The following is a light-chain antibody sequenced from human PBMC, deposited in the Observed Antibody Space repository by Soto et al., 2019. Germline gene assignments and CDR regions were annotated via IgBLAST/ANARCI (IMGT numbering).Light chain of an antibody. Sequence: QSVLTQPRSVSGSPGQSVTISCTGTSSDVGGYNYVSWYQQHPGKAPKLMIYDVSKRPSGVPDRFSGFKFGNTASLTISGLQAEDEADYSCCSHAGSYIYVFGTGTKVTV. V-gene: IGLV2-11*01. J-gene: IGLJ1*01. CDR3: CSHAGSYIYV. CDR1: SSDVGGYNY. CDR2: DVS.